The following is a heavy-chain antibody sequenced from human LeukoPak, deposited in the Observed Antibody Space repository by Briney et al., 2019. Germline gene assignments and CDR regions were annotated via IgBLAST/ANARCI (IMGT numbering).Heavy chain of an antibody. CDR1: GYSFTSHW. CDR3: ARQRTASSSGYYYGY. Sequence: LGESLKISCQGSGYSFTSHWIGWVRQMPEKGLELMGIIHPGDSDTRNSPSFQGRVTISADKSISTAYLQWSSLKASDTAMYYCARQRTASSSGYYYGYWGQGTLVTVSS. V-gene: IGHV5-51*01. D-gene: IGHD3-22*01. CDR2: IHPGDSDT. J-gene: IGHJ4*02.